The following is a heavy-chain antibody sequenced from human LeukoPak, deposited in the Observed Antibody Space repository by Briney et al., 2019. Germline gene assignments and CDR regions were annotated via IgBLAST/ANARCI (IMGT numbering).Heavy chain of an antibody. CDR3: ARMYYYDSGSTDY. CDR2: IYSGGST. V-gene: IGHV3-66*01. J-gene: IGHJ4*02. Sequence: GGSLRLSCAASGFTVSSNYMSWVRQAPGKGLEWVSVIYSGGSTYYADSVKGRFTISRDNFKNTLYLQMNSLRAEDTAVYYCARMYYYDSGSTDYWGQGTLVTVSS. CDR1: GFTVSSNY. D-gene: IGHD3-10*01.